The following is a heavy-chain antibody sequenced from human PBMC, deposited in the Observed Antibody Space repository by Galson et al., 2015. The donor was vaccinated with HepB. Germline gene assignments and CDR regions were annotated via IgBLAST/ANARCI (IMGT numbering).Heavy chain of an antibody. J-gene: IGHJ2*01. D-gene: IGHD4-17*01. CDR3: ATVTAWWYFDL. V-gene: IGHV3-48*01. CDR2: ISSSSSTI. Sequence: SLRLSCAASGFTFSSYSMNWVRQAPGKGLEWVSYISSSSSTIYYADSVKGRFTISRDNAKNSLYPQMNSLRAEDTAVYYCATVTAWWYFDLWGRGTLVTVSS. CDR1: GFTFSSYS.